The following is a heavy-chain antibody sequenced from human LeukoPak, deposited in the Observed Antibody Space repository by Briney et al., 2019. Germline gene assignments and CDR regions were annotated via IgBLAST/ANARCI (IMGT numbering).Heavy chain of an antibody. CDR2: INPSGGST. Sequence: ASVKVSCKASGYSFTTYYMHWVRQAPGQGREWMGLINPSGGSTDYSQRFQGRVTMTRDTSTSTVHMELSSLRSDDTAVYYCARAEPFSGGWYYHYWGQGTLVTVSS. J-gene: IGHJ4*02. D-gene: IGHD6-19*01. V-gene: IGHV1-46*01. CDR3: ARAEPFSGGWYYHY. CDR1: GYSFTTYY.